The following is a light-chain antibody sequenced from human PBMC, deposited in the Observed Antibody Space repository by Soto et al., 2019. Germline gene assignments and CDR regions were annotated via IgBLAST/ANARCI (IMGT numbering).Light chain of an antibody. CDR3: SSFTTSYFYV. J-gene: IGLJ1*01. CDR2: GVT. CDR1: GSDIGAYNY. Sequence: VLTQPASVSGSPGQSITISCTGSGSDIGAYNYVSWYQQHPGRAPKLLIHGVTRRPSGVSSRFSASKSAYTASLTISGLQAEDEANYFCSSFTTSYFYVFGPGTKVTVL. V-gene: IGLV2-14*01.